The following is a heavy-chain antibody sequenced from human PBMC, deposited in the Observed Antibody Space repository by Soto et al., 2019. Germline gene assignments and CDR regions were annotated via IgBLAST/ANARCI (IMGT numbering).Heavy chain of an antibody. CDR2: IIPIFGTA. CDR3: ASPDSSYYYYRMDV. V-gene: IGHV1-69*01. Sequence: VSCKASGGTFSSYAISWVRQAPGQGLEWMGGIIPIFGTANYAQKFQGRVTITADESTSTAYMELSSLKSEDPAVYYCASPDSSYYYYRMDVWGQATTLTLSS. CDR1: GGTFSSYA. J-gene: IGHJ6*02.